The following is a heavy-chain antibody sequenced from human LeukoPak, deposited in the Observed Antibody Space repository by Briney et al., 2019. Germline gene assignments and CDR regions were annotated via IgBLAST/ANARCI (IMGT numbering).Heavy chain of an antibody. V-gene: IGHV3-33*01. D-gene: IGHD2-15*01. CDR3: ARGTSSSCYSAPNY. Sequence: PGGSLRLSCAASGFTFSSYGMHWVRQAPGKGLEWVAVIWYDGSNKYYADSVKGRFTISRDNSKNTLYLQMSSLRAEDTAVYYCARGTSSSCYSAPNYWGQGTLVTVSS. CDR1: GFTFSSYG. J-gene: IGHJ4*02. CDR2: IWYDGSNK.